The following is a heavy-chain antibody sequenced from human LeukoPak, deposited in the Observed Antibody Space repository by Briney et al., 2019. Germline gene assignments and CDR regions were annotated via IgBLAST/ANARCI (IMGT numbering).Heavy chain of an antibody. CDR3: AKDPRYGGNLDYFDY. CDR2: ISGSGGST. J-gene: IGHJ4*02. CDR1: GFTFSSYA. Sequence: AGGSLRLSCAASGFTFSSYAMSWVRQAPGKGLEWVSAISGSGGSTYYADSVKGRFTISRDNSKNTLYLQMNSLRAEDTAVYYCAKDPRYGGNLDYFDYWGQGTLVTVSS. D-gene: IGHD4-23*01. V-gene: IGHV3-23*01.